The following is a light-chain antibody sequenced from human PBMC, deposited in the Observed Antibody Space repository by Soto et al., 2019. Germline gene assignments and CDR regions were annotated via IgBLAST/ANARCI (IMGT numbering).Light chain of an antibody. CDR2: NAV. J-gene: IGKJ5*01. CDR1: QNIDNK. Sequence: EIVLTQSPATLSVSPGERATLSCRASQNIDNKLVWYQQKPGQAPSLLLSNAVTRAPGIPARFRGSGFGTEFTLPISSLQPEDFAIYYCQQYKSWWPITFGQGTRLEI. V-gene: IGKV3-15*01. CDR3: QQYKSWWPIT.